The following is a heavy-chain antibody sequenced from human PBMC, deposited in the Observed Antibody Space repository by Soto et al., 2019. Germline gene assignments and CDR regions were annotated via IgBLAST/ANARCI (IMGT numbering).Heavy chain of an antibody. V-gene: IGHV4-61*01. D-gene: IGHD3-10*01. CDR2: IYYSGST. Sequence: PSETLSLTCTVSGGSVSSGSYYWSWIRQPPGKGREWIGYIYYSGSTNYNPSLKSRVTISVDTSKNQFSLKLSSVTAADTAVYYCARGSGSNYGYYYYYGMDVWGQGTTVTVSS. J-gene: IGHJ6*02. CDR3: ARGSGSNYGYYYYYGMDV. CDR1: GGSVSSGSYY.